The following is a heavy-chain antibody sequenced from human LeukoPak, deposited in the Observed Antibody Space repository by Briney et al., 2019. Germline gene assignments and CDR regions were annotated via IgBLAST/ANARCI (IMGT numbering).Heavy chain of an antibody. CDR1: GYSFTSYR. Sequence: GQSLNISCTGSGYSFTSYRIGWVRQMPGKGLEWMGIIYPDDSDTTYSPSFKGQVTISVDKSISTAYLRWSSLKASDSAMYYCARRFDRSAHFDYWGRGTLVTVSS. V-gene: IGHV5-51*01. J-gene: IGHJ4*02. D-gene: IGHD3-10*01. CDR3: ARRFDRSAHFDY. CDR2: IYPDDSDT.